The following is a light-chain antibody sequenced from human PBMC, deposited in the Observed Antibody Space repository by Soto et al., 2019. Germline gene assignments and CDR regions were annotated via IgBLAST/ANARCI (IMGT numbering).Light chain of an antibody. Sequence: DIPMTQSPSTLSASVGDRVTISCRASESISIWLAWYQQKPGKVPKLLIYKASNLESGVPSRFSGNGSGTEFTLTINSLQPDDFATYYCQQGELSFGGGTKVEAK. CDR3: QQGELS. CDR1: ESISIW. J-gene: IGKJ4*01. CDR2: KAS. V-gene: IGKV1-5*03.